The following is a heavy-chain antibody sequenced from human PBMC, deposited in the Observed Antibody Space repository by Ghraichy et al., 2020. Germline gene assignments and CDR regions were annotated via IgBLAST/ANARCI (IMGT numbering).Heavy chain of an antibody. CDR3: ATWDNSGSHQGFDS. Sequence: GGSRRLSCAASGFTFSNYWMSWVRQAPGKGLEWVANIKEDGSDKYYVDSVKGRFTISRDNAKNSVYLRMDSLRVEDTAVYYCATWDNSGSHQGFDSWGQGTLVTVSS. CDR1: GFTFSNYW. V-gene: IGHV3-7*01. CDR2: IKEDGSDK. D-gene: IGHD1-26*01. J-gene: IGHJ4*02.